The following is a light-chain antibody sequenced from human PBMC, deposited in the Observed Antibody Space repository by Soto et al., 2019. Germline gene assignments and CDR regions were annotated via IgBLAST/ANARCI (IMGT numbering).Light chain of an antibody. CDR3: QKRFSFPAT. CDR2: AAS. J-gene: IGKJ4*01. Sequence: DIQMTQSPSSLSASVGDRVTITCRASQSMSDSLNWYQHKPGTAPKLLIYAASSLQSGVPSRFSGGGSGTDFTLTNSSLQPEEFVTYFCQKRFSFPATFGGGTKVEIK. V-gene: IGKV1-39*01. CDR1: QSMSDS.